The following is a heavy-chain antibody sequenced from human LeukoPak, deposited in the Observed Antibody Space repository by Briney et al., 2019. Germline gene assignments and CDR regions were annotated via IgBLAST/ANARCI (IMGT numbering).Heavy chain of an antibody. J-gene: IGHJ4*02. Sequence: GRSLRLSCAASGFTFSSYGMHWVRQAPGKGLEWVAVISYDGSNKYYADSVKGRFTISRDNSKNTLYLQMNSLRAEDTAVYYCAKDQGYDSSYFDYWGQGTLVTVSS. CDR3: AKDQGYDSSYFDY. CDR1: GFTFSSYG. D-gene: IGHD3-22*01. CDR2: ISYDGSNK. V-gene: IGHV3-30*18.